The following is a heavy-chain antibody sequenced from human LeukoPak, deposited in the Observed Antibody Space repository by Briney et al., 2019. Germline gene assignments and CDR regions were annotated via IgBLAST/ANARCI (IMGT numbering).Heavy chain of an antibody. CDR1: GESFSGYF. V-gene: IGHV4-34*01. D-gene: IGHD3-16*02. CDR3: ATLSSSDYFYYTDV. CDR2: INQSGFT. Sequence: SETLSLTCAVSGESFSGYFWNWIRQPPGKGLEWIGEINQSGFTKYNPSLTSRVTISIDTSKNNFSLKLTSVTAADTAVYYCATLSSSDYFYYTDVWGKGTTVTVSS. J-gene: IGHJ6*03.